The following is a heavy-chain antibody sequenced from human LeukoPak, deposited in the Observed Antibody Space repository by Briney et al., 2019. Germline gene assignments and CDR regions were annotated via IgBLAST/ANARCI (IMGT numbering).Heavy chain of an antibody. CDR2: INTDGNTR. CDR1: GFTFSTSW. CDR3: VRDMGYYDKV. D-gene: IGHD3-22*01. Sequence: GGSLRLSCATSGFTFSTSWMHWVRQAPGKGLVWVSRINTDGNTRDYADSVKGRFTISRDNAKNTLYLQMDSLRAEDTAIYYCVRDMGYYDKVWGQGTLVTVSS. V-gene: IGHV3-74*01. J-gene: IGHJ4*02.